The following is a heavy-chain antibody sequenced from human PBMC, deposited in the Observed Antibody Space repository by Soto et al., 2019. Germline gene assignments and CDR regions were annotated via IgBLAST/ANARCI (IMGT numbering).Heavy chain of an antibody. CDR2: ISAYSGKT. CDR3: ARDPYLGDHQY. V-gene: IGHV1-18*01. CDR1: GYTFTTYG. J-gene: IGHJ4*02. Sequence: QVQLVQSGGEVKKPGASVKVSCKTSGYTFTTYGISWVRQAPGQGLEWVGWISAYSGKTHYAQKFQGKVTMTTDTSTNTAYPELRSLSSHDTAVYYCARDPYLGDHQYWGQGTLFTVSS. D-gene: IGHD3-16*01.